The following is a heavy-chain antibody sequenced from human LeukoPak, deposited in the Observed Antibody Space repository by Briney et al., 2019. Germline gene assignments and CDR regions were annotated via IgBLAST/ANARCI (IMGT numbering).Heavy chain of an antibody. J-gene: IGHJ4*02. D-gene: IGHD4-11*01. V-gene: IGHV3-23*01. CDR2: ISGSGITT. CDR3: AKDSGVDGQRHYSDYYFDY. CDR1: GFTFSSYA. Sequence: PGGSLRLSCAASGFTFSSYAMSWVRQAPGKGLEWVSAISGSGITTYYADSVKGRFTISRDNSKNTLYLQMNSLRAEDTAVYYCAKDSGVDGQRHYSDYYFDYWGQGTLVTVSS.